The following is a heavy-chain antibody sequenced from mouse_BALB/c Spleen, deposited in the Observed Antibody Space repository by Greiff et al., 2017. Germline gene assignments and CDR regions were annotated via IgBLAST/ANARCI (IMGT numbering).Heavy chain of an antibody. V-gene: IGHV1-80*01. CDR3: ARLSTMISAMDY. CDR2: IYPGDGDT. D-gene: IGHD2-4*01. Sequence: QVQLQQSGAELMKPGASVKISCKATGYTFSSYWIEWVKQRPGQGLEWIGQIYPGDGDTNYNGKFKGKATLTADKSSSTAYMQLSSLTSEDSAVYFCARLSTMISAMDYWGQGTSVTVSS. J-gene: IGHJ4*01. CDR1: GYTFSSYW.